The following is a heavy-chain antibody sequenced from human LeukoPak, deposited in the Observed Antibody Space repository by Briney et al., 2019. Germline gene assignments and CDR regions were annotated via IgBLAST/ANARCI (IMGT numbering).Heavy chain of an antibody. CDR1: GFTFSRYW. CDR3: ARVGSGYYLYYYYGMDV. V-gene: IGHV3-7*01. J-gene: IGHJ6*02. CDR2: IKQDGSEK. D-gene: IGHD3-3*01. Sequence: PGGSLRLSCAASGFTFSRYWLSWVRQAPGKGLEWVDNIKQDGSEKYYADSVKGRFTVSRDNAKNSLYLQMNSLRAEDTAVYYCARVGSGYYLYYYYGMDVWGQGTTVTVSS.